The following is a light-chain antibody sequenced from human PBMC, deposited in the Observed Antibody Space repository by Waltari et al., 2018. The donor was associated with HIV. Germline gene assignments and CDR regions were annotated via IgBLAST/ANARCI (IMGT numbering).Light chain of an antibody. V-gene: IGKV3-15*01. J-gene: IGKJ2*01. Sequence: EIVMTQPPVTLSVSPGERAPLSCRASQSISGNLAWYQQKPGQAPRLLIYGASTRATGIPARFSGSGSGTEFTLTISSLQSEDFAVYYCQQYNNWPRTFGQGTKLEIK. CDR1: QSISGN. CDR3: QQYNNWPRT. CDR2: GAS.